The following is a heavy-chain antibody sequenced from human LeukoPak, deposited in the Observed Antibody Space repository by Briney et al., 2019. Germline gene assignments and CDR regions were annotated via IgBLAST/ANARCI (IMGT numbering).Heavy chain of an antibody. D-gene: IGHD3-22*01. Sequence: SQTLSLTCAISGDSVSSNSAAWNWIRQSPSRGLEWLGRTYYRSKWYNDYAVSVKSRITINPDTSKNQFSLQLNSVTPEDTAVYYCARDRAYSSGYYYEYYYYGMDVWGRGTTVTVSS. CDR1: GDSVSSNSAA. V-gene: IGHV6-1*01. J-gene: IGHJ6*02. CDR3: ARDRAYSSGYYYEYYYYGMDV. CDR2: TYYRSKWYN.